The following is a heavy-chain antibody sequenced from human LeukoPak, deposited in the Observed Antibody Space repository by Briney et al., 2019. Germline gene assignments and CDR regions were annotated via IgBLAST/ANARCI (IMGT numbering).Heavy chain of an antibody. CDR1: GYTFTSYG. CDR3: ARGDSGVVVTTYYYYYGMDV. D-gene: IGHD2-21*02. CDR2: ISAYNGNT. J-gene: IGHJ6*02. Sequence: ASVKVSRKASGYTFTSYGISWVRQAPGQGLEWMGWISAYNGNTNYAQKLQGRVTMTTDTYTSTAYMELRSLRSDDTAVYYCARGDSGVVVTTYYYYYGMDVWGQGTTVTASS. V-gene: IGHV1-18*01.